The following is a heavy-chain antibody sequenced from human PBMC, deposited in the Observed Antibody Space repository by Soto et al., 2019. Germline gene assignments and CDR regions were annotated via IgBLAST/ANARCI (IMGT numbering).Heavy chain of an antibody. CDR2: IYSGGST. D-gene: IGHD6-13*01. CDR1: GFTVSSNY. Sequence: GESLKISCAASGFTVSSNYMSWVRQAPGKGLEWVSVIYSGGSTYYADSVKGRFTISRHNSKNTLYLQMNSLRAGDTAVYYWAGEVRVIAAAGTSHYYYGMDVWGQGTTVTVSS. CDR3: AGEVRVIAAAGTSHYYYGMDV. J-gene: IGHJ6*02. V-gene: IGHV3-53*04.